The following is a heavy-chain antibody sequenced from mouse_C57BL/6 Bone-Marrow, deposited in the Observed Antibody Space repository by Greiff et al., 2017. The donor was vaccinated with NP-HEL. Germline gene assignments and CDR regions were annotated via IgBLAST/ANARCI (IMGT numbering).Heavy chain of an antibody. V-gene: IGHV1-26*01. CDR2: INPNNGGT. D-gene: IGHD1-1*01. J-gene: IGHJ1*03. CDR1: GYTFTDYY. Sequence: EVQLQQSGPELVKPGASVKISCKASGYTFTDYYMNWVKQSHGKSLEWIGDINPNNGGTSYNQKFKGKATLTVDKSSSTAYMELRSLTSEDSAVYYCAREGYYYGSSWRYFDVWGTGTTVTVSS. CDR3: AREGYYYGSSWRYFDV.